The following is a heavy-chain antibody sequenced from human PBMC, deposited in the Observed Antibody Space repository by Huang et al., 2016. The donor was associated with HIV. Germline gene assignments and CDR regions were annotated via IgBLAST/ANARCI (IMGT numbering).Heavy chain of an antibody. CDR1: GFTFSSYW. CDR3: VRDPRIQSWLNYFDY. J-gene: IGHJ4*02. D-gene: IGHD3-22*01. V-gene: IGHV3-74*01. Sequence: EVQLVESGGGLVQPGGSLRLSCAASGFTFSSYWMHWVRQAPGKGLVWVSLINSAGGSSGYADSVKGRFTISRDNAKNTLYLQMNSLRAEDTAVYYCVRDPRIQSWLNYFDYWGQGTLVSVSS. CDR2: INSAGGSS.